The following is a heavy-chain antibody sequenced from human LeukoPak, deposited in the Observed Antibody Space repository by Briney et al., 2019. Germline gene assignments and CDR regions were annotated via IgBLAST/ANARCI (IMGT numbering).Heavy chain of an antibody. CDR1: GFTFSSYE. V-gene: IGHV3-48*03. J-gene: IGHJ4*02. CDR2: ISSSASTI. D-gene: IGHD1-26*01. CDR3: ARDRYSGSYFPEYYFDY. Sequence: GGSLRLSCAAAGFTFSSYEMNWVRQAPGKGLEWVSYISSSASTIYYADSVKGRFTISRDNSKNTLYLQMNSLRAEDTAVYYCARDRYSGSYFPEYYFDYWGQGTLVTVSS.